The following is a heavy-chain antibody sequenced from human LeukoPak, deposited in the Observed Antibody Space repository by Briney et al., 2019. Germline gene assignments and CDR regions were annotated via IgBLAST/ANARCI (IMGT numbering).Heavy chain of an antibody. V-gene: IGHV3-21*06. J-gene: IGHJ3*01. Sequence: GGSLRLSCAASGFTFNTYTMNWVRQAPGKGLEWVSSISSGTSYIYYADSVKGRFTISRDNAKNSLFLQMNSLRADDTAVYSCARVLLGMSAFDLWGQGTMVSVSS. CDR1: GFTFNTYT. CDR3: ARVLLGMSAFDL. CDR2: ISSGTSYI. D-gene: IGHD3-9*01.